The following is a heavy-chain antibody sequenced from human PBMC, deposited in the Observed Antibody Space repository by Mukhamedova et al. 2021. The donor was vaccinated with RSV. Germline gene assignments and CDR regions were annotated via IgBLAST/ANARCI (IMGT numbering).Heavy chain of an antibody. Sequence: VRQAPGKGLEWVSYISGSSDIIFCVDSVRGRFTISRHNAKNSLYLQMDSLRDEDTGIYYCARDVLFGGDRAFDIWGQGTMVTVSS. CDR3: ARDVLFGGDRAFDI. D-gene: IGHD2-21*01. J-gene: IGHJ3*02. CDR2: ISGSSDII. V-gene: IGHV3-48*02.